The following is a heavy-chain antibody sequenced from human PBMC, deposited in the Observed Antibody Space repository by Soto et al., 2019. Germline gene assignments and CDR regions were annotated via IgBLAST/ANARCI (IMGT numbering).Heavy chain of an antibody. CDR2: IYYSGST. D-gene: IGHD2-2*01. V-gene: IGHV4-31*03. CDR1: GGSISSGGYY. Sequence: SETLSLTCTVSGGSISSGGYYWSWIRQHPGKGLEWIGYIYYSGSTYYNPSLKSRVTISVDTSKNQFSLKLSSVTAADTAVYYCARVSIVVVPAATDYYYYMDVWGKGTTVTVSS. CDR3: ARVSIVVVPAATDYYYYMDV. J-gene: IGHJ6*03.